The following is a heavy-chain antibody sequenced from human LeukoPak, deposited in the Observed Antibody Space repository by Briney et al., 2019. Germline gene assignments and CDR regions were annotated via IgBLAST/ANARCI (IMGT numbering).Heavy chain of an antibody. J-gene: IGHJ4*02. CDR2: MNQDGSEK. CDR3: WRRDY. Sequence: GGPRRLSCAASGFTFSNYRMTWVRQAPGKGLERVANMNQDGSEKYYVDSMKGRFTISSDNAKNSLYLQMNSLRAEDTAIYCCWRRDYWGQGTLVTVSS. CDR1: GFTFSNYR. V-gene: IGHV3-7*01.